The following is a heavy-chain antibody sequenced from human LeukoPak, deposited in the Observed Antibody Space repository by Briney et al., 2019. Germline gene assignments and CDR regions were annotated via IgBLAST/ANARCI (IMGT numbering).Heavy chain of an antibody. J-gene: IGHJ3*02. CDR3: AREGRPMITFGGVIVHDAFDI. V-gene: IGHV4-4*02. D-gene: IGHD3-16*02. Sequence: SGTLSLTCAVSGGSISSSNWWSWVRQPPGKGLGWIGGIYHSGSTNYNPSLKSRVTISVDKSKNQFSLKLSSVTAADTAVYYCAREGRPMITFGGVIVHDAFDIWGQGTMVTVSS. CDR1: GGSISSSNW. CDR2: IYHSGST.